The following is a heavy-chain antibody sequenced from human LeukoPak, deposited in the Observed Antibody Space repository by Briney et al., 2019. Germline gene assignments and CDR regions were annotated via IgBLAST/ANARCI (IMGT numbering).Heavy chain of an antibody. CDR2: IYKSIGNT. CDR1: GFTVSDNY. D-gene: IGHD6-19*01. J-gene: IGHJ4*02. CDR3: ALDCCSGARFDH. Sequence: PGGSLRLSCAASGFTVSDNYMGWVRQAPGKGLEWVSVIYKSIGNTYYADSVKGRFTISRDNSKNTLYLQMNSLRVEDTAVYYCALDCCSGARFDHWGQGTLVTVSS. V-gene: IGHV3-53*01.